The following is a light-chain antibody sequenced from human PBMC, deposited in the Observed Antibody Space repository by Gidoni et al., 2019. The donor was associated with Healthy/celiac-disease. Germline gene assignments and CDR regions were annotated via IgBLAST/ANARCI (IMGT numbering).Light chain of an antibody. CDR3: QQYGSSPPYT. CDR2: GAS. J-gene: IGKJ2*01. V-gene: IGKV3-20*01. CDR1: QSVSSSY. Sequence: VLTQSPGTLSLSPGERATLSCRASQSVSSSYLAWYQQKPGQAPRLLIYGASSRATGIPDRFSGSGSGTDFTLTISRLEPEDFAVYYCQQYGSSPPYTFGQGTKLEIK.